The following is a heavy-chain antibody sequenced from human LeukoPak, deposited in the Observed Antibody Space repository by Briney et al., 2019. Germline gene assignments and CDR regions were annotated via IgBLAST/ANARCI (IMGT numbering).Heavy chain of an antibody. V-gene: IGHV4-31*03. CDR3: ARVSGYYFLDY. Sequence: SQTLSLTCTVSGGSISSCCYDWVWLLQHPGKGLEGIGYIYYSGSTYYNPSLKSRVPISVDTSKNQFSLKLSSVTAADTAVYYCARVSGYYFLDYWGQGTLVTVSS. D-gene: IGHD3-22*01. CDR2: IYYSGST. J-gene: IGHJ4*02. CDR1: GGSISSCCYD.